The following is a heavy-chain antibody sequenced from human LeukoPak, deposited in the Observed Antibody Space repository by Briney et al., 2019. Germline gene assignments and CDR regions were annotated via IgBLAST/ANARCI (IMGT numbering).Heavy chain of an antibody. J-gene: IGHJ4*02. CDR3: ANSANYGGNSGFFDY. D-gene: IGHD4-23*01. CDR2: LYYSGST. V-gene: IGHV4-39*01. Sequence: SETLSLTCTVSGVSISSSSYYWGWIRQPPGKGLEWIGSLYYSGSTHYNPSLKSRVTISVDTSKNQFSLKLSSVTAADTDVYYCANSANYGGNSGFFDYWGQGTLVTVSS. CDR1: GVSISSSSYY.